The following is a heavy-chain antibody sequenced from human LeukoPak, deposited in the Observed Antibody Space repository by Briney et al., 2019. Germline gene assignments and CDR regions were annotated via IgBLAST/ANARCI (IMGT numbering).Heavy chain of an antibody. CDR3: AGDRIKSGSYYFDY. CDR1: AFTFSDYS. D-gene: IGHD1-26*01. Sequence: GGSLRLSCAASAFTFSDYSMNWVRQAPGKGLEWISYISGRSSTIYYADSVKGRFTISRDNAKNSMYLQMNSLRAEDTAVYYCAGDRIKSGSYYFDYWGQGTLVTVSS. CDR2: ISGRSSTI. V-gene: IGHV3-48*01. J-gene: IGHJ4*02.